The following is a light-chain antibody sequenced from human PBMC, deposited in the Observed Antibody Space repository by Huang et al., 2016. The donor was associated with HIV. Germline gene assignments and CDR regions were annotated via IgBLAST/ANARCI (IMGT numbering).Light chain of an antibody. V-gene: IGKV1-27*01. CDR3: QNYNSVPQT. CDR1: QGGGSY. Sequence: DIQMTQSPSSLSAFVGDGVTITCRASQGGGSYLAWYQQKLWEVPNLLIYSASALQSWVPSRFNGSGSGTDLTLTISSLQPEDVATYYCQNYNSVPQTFGQGTKVEIK. J-gene: IGKJ1*01. CDR2: SAS.